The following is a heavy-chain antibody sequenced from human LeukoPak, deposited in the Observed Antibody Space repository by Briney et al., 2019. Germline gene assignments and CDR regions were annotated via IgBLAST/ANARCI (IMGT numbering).Heavy chain of an antibody. D-gene: IGHD4-17*01. CDR1: GFIFDDYG. J-gene: IGHJ3*02. CDR3: ARDLYGDYAFDI. V-gene: IGHV3-20*04. Sequence: GGSLRLSCAASGFIFDDYGMSWVRHAPGKGLEWVSGIYWNGGRTGYADSVRGRFTVSRDNAKNSLYLQMNSLRVEDTALYYCARDLYGDYAFDIWGQGTMVTVSS. CDR2: IYWNGGRT.